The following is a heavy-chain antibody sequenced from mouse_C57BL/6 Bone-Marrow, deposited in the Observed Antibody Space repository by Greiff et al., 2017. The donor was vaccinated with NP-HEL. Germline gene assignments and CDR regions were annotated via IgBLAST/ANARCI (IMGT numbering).Heavy chain of an antibody. J-gene: IGHJ3*01. Sequence: VQLQQSGPGLVKPSQSLSLTCSVTGYSITSGYYWNWLRQFPGNTLEWMGYISYDGSNNYNPSLKNRISITRDTSKNQFFLKLNSVTTEDTATYYCASPAYVFAYWGQGTLVTVSA. V-gene: IGHV3-6*01. CDR2: ISYDGSN. D-gene: IGHD1-1*01. CDR3: ASPAYVFAY. CDR1: GYSITSGYY.